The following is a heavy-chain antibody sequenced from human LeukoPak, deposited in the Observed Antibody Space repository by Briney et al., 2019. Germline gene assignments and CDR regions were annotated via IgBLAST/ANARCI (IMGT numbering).Heavy chain of an antibody. D-gene: IGHD3-22*01. Sequence: SETLSLTCTVSGVSISSYYWSWIRQPPGKGLEWIGYIYYSGSTNYNPSLKSRVTISVDTSKNQFSLKLSSVTAADTAVYYCARMHSGYYYFYYYGMDVWGQGTTVTVSS. V-gene: IGHV4-59*01. CDR1: GVSISSYY. CDR2: IYYSGST. CDR3: ARMHSGYYYFYYYGMDV. J-gene: IGHJ6*02.